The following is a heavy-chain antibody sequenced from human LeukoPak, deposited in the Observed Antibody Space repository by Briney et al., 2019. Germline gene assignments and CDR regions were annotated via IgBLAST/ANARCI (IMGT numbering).Heavy chain of an antibody. V-gene: IGHV3-74*01. D-gene: IGHD6-13*01. J-gene: IGHJ1*01. CDR2: INSDGSST. CDR1: GFTFSSYW. Sequence: GRSLRLSCAASGFTFSSYWMHWVRQAPGKGLVWVSRINSDGSSTSYADSVKGRFTISRDNSKNTLYLQMNSLRAEDTAVYYCAKDHRYSSSWSQYFQHWGQGTLVTVSS. CDR3: AKDHRYSSSWSQYFQH.